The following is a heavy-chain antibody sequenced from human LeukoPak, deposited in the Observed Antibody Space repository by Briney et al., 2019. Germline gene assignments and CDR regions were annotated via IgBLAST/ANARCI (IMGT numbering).Heavy chain of an antibody. CDR2: NYYSESN. D-gene: IGHD3-10*01. CDR3: ARRGPTGKVFDY. V-gene: IGHV4-39*01. J-gene: IGHJ4*02. CDR1: GGTISSHSYY. Sequence: SETLSLTCTVSGGTISSHSYYWVWQPQPPGKGLVGIRSNYYSESNYFNPFLKSRINIFIDKSKYQFSLTQTPATAADTAVHYRARRGPTGKVFDYWGEGTVVSVSS.